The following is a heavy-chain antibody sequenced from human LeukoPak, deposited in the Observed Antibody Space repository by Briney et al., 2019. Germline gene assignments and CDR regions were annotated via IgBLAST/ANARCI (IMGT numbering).Heavy chain of an antibody. CDR1: GFTFSSYA. Sequence: HSGGSLRLSCAASGFTFSSYAMSWVRQAPGKGLEWVSAISGSGGSTYYADSVKGRFTISRDNSKNTLYLQMNSLRAEDTAVYYCAKKLLGVVVMYAFDIWGQGTMVTVSS. CDR3: AKKLLGVVVMYAFDI. J-gene: IGHJ3*02. CDR2: ISGSGGST. V-gene: IGHV3-23*01. D-gene: IGHD2-21*01.